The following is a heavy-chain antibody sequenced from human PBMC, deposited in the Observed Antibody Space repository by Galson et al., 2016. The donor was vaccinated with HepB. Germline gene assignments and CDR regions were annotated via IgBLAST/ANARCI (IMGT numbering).Heavy chain of an antibody. Sequence: SLRLSCAVSGFSFSDFYMNWFRQSPGKGLEWVAYIGSSGSFIYYADSVKGRFTVAKDNANSSLDLHMDSLKVEDTAVYYCARGLEGAPDAAEIWGNGTTVTVSS. CDR1: GFSFSDFY. V-gene: IGHV3-11*01. CDR3: ARGLEGAPDAAEI. J-gene: IGHJ3*02. CDR2: IGSSGSFI. D-gene: IGHD3-16*01.